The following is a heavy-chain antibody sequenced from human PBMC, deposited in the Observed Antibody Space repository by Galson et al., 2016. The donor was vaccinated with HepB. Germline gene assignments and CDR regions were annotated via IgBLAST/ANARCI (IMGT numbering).Heavy chain of an antibody. CDR2: IYYSGTS. CDR1: GGSISSVGHY. J-gene: IGHJ5*02. D-gene: IGHD3-22*01. V-gene: IGHV4-31*03. Sequence: TLSLTCTVSGGSISSVGHYWSWIRQHPGKGLEWIGYIYYSGTSYYNPSLKSRVTISVDTSKNQFSLKLASVTAADTAVYYCAREERVGYYANSGPNTWGQGTLVTVSS. CDR3: AREERVGYYANSGPNT.